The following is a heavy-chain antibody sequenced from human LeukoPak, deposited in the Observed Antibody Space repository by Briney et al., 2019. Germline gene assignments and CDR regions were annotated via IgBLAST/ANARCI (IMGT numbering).Heavy chain of an antibody. CDR1: GYTLTELS. D-gene: IGHD3-10*01. V-gene: IGHV1-24*01. CDR2: FDPEDGET. CDR3: ATVSPNYGSGTRPVYGMDV. Sequence: VSVKVSCKVSGYTLTELSMHWVRQAPGKGLEWMGGFDPEDGETIYAQKFQGRVTMTEDTSTDTAYMELSSLRSEDTAVYYCATVSPNYGSGTRPVYGMDVWGQGTTVTVSS. J-gene: IGHJ6*02.